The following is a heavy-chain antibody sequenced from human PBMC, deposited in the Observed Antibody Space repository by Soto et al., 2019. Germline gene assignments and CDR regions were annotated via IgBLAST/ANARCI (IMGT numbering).Heavy chain of an antibody. Sequence: GASVKVSCKASGYTFTGYYMHWVRQAPGQGLEWMGLINPSGGSTSYAQKFQGRVTMTRDTSTSTVYMELSSLRSEDTAVYYCARDRRSPGRGNWFDPWGQGTLVTVSS. CDR1: GYTFTGYY. CDR3: ARDRRSPGRGNWFDP. D-gene: IGHD3-10*01. J-gene: IGHJ5*02. CDR2: INPSGGST. V-gene: IGHV1-46*01.